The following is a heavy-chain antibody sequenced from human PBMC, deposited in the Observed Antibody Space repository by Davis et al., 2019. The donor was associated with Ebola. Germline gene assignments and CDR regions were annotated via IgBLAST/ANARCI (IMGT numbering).Heavy chain of an antibody. CDR2: IIPIFGTA. D-gene: IGHD2-21*01. V-gene: IGHV1-69*05. CDR3: ARDLFSGMDV. Sequence: SVKVSCKISGGTFNTYAISWVRQAPGQGLEWMGGIIPIFGTANYAQKFQGRITVTRDTSTSTVYMEVSSLRSEDTVIYYCARDLFSGMDVWGQGTTVTVSS. CDR1: GGTFNTYA. J-gene: IGHJ6*02.